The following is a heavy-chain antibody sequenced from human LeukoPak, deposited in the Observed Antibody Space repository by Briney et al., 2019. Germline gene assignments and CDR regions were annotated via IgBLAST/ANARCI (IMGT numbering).Heavy chain of an antibody. CDR3: ARDGRAGVVGAFRLFDY. CDR2: ISSSGDNK. D-gene: IGHD2-15*01. V-gene: IGHV3-48*03. CDR1: GFTFSTYE. Sequence: GGSLRLSCVVSGFTFSTYEMNWFRQVPGKGLEWVSYISSSGDNKQYTSSVEGRFTISRDNAKNSLYLEMDSLGVEDTAIYYCARDGRAGVVGAFRLFDYWGHGTLVSVSS. J-gene: IGHJ4*01.